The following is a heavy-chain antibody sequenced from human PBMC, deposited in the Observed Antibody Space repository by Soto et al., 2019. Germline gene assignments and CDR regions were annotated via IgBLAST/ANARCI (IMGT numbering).Heavy chain of an antibody. CDR2: INPNSGGT. CDR3: ARDHSSGYSSSSYFDY. Sequence: ASVKVSCKASGYTFTGYYMHWVRQAPGQGLEWMGWINPNSGGTNYAQKFQGWVTMTRDTSISTAYMELSRLRSDDTAVYYCARDHSSGYSSSSYFDYWGQGTLVTVSS. D-gene: IGHD6-6*01. V-gene: IGHV1-2*04. J-gene: IGHJ4*02. CDR1: GYTFTGYY.